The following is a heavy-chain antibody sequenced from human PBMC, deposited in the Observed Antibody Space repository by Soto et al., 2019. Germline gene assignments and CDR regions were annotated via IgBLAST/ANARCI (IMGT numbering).Heavy chain of an antibody. Sequence: SETLSLTCTVSGGSISSSSYYWGWIRQPPGKGLEWIGSIYYSGSTYYNPSLKSRVTISVDTSKNQFSLKLSSVTAADTAVYYCARRTRKHAGYCSGGSCHPIDYWGQGTLVTVSS. CDR2: IYYSGST. D-gene: IGHD2-15*01. J-gene: IGHJ4*02. V-gene: IGHV4-39*01. CDR1: GGSISSSSYY. CDR3: ARRTRKHAGYCSGGSCHPIDY.